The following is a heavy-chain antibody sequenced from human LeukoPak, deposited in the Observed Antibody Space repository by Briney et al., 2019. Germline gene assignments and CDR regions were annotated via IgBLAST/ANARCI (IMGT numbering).Heavy chain of an antibody. CDR1: GYTFTSYD. V-gene: IGHV1-8*01. CDR2: MNPNSGNT. Sequence: ASVKVSFKASGYTFTSYDINWVRQATGQGLEWMGWMNPNSGNTGTAQRFQGRVTMTRDTSRSTAYMELSSLTSEDTAVYYCARGPLVRLPSSFDPWGQGSLVTVSS. D-gene: IGHD3-16*02. J-gene: IGHJ5*02. CDR3: ARGPLVRLPSSFDP.